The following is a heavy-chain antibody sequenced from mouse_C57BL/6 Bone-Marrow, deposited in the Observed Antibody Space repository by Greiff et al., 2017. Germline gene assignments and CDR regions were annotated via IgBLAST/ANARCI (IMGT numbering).Heavy chain of an antibody. CDR2: IYPRSGNT. CDR3: ARYYYYGSSYAMDY. V-gene: IGHV1-81*01. D-gene: IGHD1-1*01. J-gene: IGHJ4*01. Sequence: VQLQQSGAELARPGASVKLSCKASGYTFTSYGISWVKQRTGQGLEWIGEIYPRSGNTYYNEKFKGKATLTADKYSSTAYMELRSLTSEDSAVYFCARYYYYGSSYAMDYWGKGTSVTVSS. CDR1: GYTFTSYG.